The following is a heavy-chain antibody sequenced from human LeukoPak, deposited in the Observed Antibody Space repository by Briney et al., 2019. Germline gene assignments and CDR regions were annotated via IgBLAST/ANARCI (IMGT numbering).Heavy chain of an antibody. J-gene: IGHJ4*02. D-gene: IGHD3-10*01. V-gene: IGHV3-21*01. Sequence: GGSLRLSCAASGFAFSSYSVNWVRQAPGKGLEWVSSISSSSTYIYYADSVKGRFTLSRDNAKNSLYLQMNSLRADDTAVYCCARELGDSQKDYWGQGTLVTVSS. CDR3: ARELGDSQKDY. CDR1: GFAFSSYS. CDR2: ISSSSTYI.